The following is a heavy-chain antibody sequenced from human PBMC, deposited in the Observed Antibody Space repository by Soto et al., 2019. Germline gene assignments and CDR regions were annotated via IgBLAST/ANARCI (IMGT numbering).Heavy chain of an antibody. CDR3: ARIPLSGSWFFDY. V-gene: IGHV3-23*01. J-gene: IGHJ4*02. CDR1: GFPFSSYG. CDR2: IGASGTYT. Sequence: GGSLRLSCAASGFPFSSYGMSWVRQAPGKGLEWVSAIGASGTYTYYADSVKGRFTVSRDNSKSTLYLQMNSLRAEDTALYYCARIPLSGSWFFDYWGQETLVTVSS. D-gene: IGHD3-9*01.